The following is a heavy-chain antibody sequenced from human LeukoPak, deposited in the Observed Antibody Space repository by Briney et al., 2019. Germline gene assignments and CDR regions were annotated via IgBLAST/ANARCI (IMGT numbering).Heavy chain of an antibody. D-gene: IGHD2-8*01. CDR2: MNPNSGNT. V-gene: IGHV1-8*01. CDR1: GYTFTSYD. J-gene: IGHJ6*03. CDR3: ARGYRYCTNSACFWSYYYMDV. Sequence: ASVKVSCKASGYTFTSYDINWVRQATGQGLERMGWMNPNSGNTGYAQKFQGRVTMTRNTSISTAYMELSSLRSEDTAVYYCARGYRYCTNSACFWSYYYMDVWGKGTTVTVSS.